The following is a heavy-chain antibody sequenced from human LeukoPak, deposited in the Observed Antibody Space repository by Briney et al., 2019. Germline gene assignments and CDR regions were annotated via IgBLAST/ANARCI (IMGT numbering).Heavy chain of an antibody. CDR2: ISGSGGST. J-gene: IGHJ4*02. Sequence: PGGSLRLSCAASGLTFSSYAMSWVRQAPEKGLEWVSAISGSGGSTYYADSVKGRFTISRDNSKNTLYLQMNSLRAEDTAVYYCAQPIGPFDYWGQGTLVTVSS. CDR3: AQPIGPFDY. CDR1: GLTFSSYA. D-gene: IGHD1-1*01. V-gene: IGHV3-23*01.